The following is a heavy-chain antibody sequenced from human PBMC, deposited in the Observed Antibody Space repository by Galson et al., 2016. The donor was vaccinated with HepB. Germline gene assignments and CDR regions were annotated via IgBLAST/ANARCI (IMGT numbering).Heavy chain of an antibody. CDR1: GFTVSSSY. D-gene: IGHD1-7*01. CDR2: ISTSSSNI. Sequence: SLRLSCAASGFTVSSSYMSWVRQAPGKGLEWISYISTSSSNIYYADSVKGRFTISRDDATNSLYLQMNSLRDEDTAVYYCAKEATATTGAKTKRVWYFDLRGRGTLLTVAS. V-gene: IGHV3-48*02. CDR3: AKEATATTGAKTKRVWYFDL. J-gene: IGHJ2*01.